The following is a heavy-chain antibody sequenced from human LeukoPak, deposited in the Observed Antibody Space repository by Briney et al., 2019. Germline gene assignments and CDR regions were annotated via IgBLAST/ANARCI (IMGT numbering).Heavy chain of an antibody. D-gene: IGHD1-26*01. CDR1: GFTFSSYA. V-gene: IGHV3-23*01. J-gene: IGHJ4*02. CDR2: ISGSGSST. CDR3: AKPSLIVGATVGFDY. Sequence: GGSLRLFYAASGFTFSSYAMSCVRQAPGKGRECVSAISGSGSSTYYADSVKGRFTISRDNSKNTLYLQINSLRAEDTAVYYCAKPSLIVGATVGFDYWGQGTLVTVSS.